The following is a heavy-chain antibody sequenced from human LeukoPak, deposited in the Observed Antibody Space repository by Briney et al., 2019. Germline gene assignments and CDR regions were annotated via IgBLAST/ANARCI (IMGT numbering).Heavy chain of an antibody. D-gene: IGHD6-25*01. CDR1: GGSISSGAYY. V-gene: IGHV4-61*08. Sequence: SETLSLTCTVSGGSISSGAYYWSWIRQHPGKGLEWIGYISYSGSTNYNPSLKSRVTISVDTSKNQFSLKLSSVTAADTAVYYCARDLSSEDAFDIWGQGTMVTVSS. CDR2: ISYSGST. J-gene: IGHJ3*02. CDR3: ARDLSSEDAFDI.